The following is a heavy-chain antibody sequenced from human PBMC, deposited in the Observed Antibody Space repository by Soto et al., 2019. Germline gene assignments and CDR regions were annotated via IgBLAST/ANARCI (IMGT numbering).Heavy chain of an antibody. CDR2: IIPIIGII. V-gene: IGHV1-69*08. CDR3: AGDPDSHYNDSHASSYP. J-gene: IGHJ5*02. Sequence: QVQLVQSGAEVKKPGSSVKVSCKASGGTFSTYTITWVRQVPGQGLEWMGRIIPIIGIINYAQKFQGRVTISADKFTGKAYMELTGLRSDDTAVYYCAGDPDSHYNDSHASSYPWGQGTLVTVSS. D-gene: IGHD4-4*01. CDR1: GGTFSTYT.